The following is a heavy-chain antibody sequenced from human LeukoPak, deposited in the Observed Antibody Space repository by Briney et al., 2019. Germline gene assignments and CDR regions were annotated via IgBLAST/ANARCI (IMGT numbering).Heavy chain of an antibody. CDR3: ATDQGYAFDY. D-gene: IGHD2-15*01. Sequence: GGSLRLSCATSGFSFTDYPMNWVRQAPGKGLEWISNIRTTAEGAKYAYYADSVKGRVTISRDDGKNTLYLHMNSLRDDDTAVYYCATDQGYAFDYWDQGILATLSS. CDR2: IRTTAEGAKYA. CDR1: GFSFTDYP. V-gene: IGHV3-48*02. J-gene: IGHJ4*02.